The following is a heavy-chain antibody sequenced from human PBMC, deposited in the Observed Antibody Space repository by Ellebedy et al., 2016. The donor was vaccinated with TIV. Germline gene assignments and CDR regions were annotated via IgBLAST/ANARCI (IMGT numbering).Heavy chain of an antibody. Sequence: KVSCXGSGYSFPTYWIGWVRQMPGKGLEWMGIIYPDDSDTRYSPSFQGQVTISADKSISTAYLQWSSLKASDTAMYYCARVVAGRMGYWGQGTLVTVSS. CDR1: GYSFPTYW. D-gene: IGHD6-19*01. V-gene: IGHV5-51*01. CDR3: ARVVAGRMGY. CDR2: IYPDDSDT. J-gene: IGHJ4*02.